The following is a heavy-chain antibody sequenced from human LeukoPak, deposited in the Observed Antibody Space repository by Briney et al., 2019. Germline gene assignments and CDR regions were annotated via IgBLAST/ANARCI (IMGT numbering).Heavy chain of an antibody. J-gene: IGHJ4*02. CDR2: IKRDGSEK. CDR1: GFTFGKYW. D-gene: IGHD2-21*01. Sequence: GGSLRLSWVASGFTFGKYWMSWVRQAPGKGLEWVATIKRDGSEKYYVDSVKGRFTISRDNAKNSLYLQMNSLRAEDTAVYYCARVPGDQGYYDSWGQGTLVTVSS. V-gene: IGHV3-7*03. CDR3: ARVPGDQGYYDS.